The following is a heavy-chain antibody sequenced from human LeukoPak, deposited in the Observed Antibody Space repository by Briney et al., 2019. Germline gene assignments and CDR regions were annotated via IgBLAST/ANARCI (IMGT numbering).Heavy chain of an antibody. CDR1: GFTFSSYG. CDR2: IWYYGSNK. Sequence: GGSLRLSCAASGFTFSSYGMHWVRQAPGKGLEWVAVIWYYGSNKYYADSVKGRFTISRDNSKNTLYLQMNSLRAEDTAVYYCARDGGVYGGNSYYYYYYGMDVWGQGTTVTVSS. D-gene: IGHD4-23*01. CDR3: ARDGGVYGGNSYYYYYYGMDV. J-gene: IGHJ6*02. V-gene: IGHV3-33*01.